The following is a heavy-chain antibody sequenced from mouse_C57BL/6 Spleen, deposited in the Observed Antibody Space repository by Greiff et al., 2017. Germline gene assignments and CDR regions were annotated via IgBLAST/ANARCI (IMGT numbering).Heavy chain of an antibody. D-gene: IGHD2-4*01. V-gene: IGHV1-18*01. CDR1: GYTFTDYN. CDR3: ARYGDYGPYYAMDY. CDR2: INPNNGGT. Sequence: EVQLQQSGPELVKPGASVKIPCKASGYTFTDYNMDWVKQSHGKSLEWIGDINPNNGGTIYNQKFKGKATLTVDKSSSTAYMELRSLTSEDTAVYYGARYGDYGPYYAMDYWGQGTSVTVSS. J-gene: IGHJ4*01.